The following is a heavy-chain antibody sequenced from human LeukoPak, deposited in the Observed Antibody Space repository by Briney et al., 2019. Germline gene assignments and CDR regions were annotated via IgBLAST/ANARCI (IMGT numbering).Heavy chain of an antibody. V-gene: IGHV3-48*04. CDR1: GFTFSSYS. D-gene: IGHD3-10*01. CDR2: ISSSSSTI. Sequence: GGSLRLSCAASGFTFSSYSMNWVRQAPGKGLEWVSYISSSSSTIYYADSVKGRFTISRDNAKNSLYLQMNSLRAEDTAVYYCARGPSWYGDYFDYWGQGTLVTVSS. CDR3: ARGPSWYGDYFDY. J-gene: IGHJ4*02.